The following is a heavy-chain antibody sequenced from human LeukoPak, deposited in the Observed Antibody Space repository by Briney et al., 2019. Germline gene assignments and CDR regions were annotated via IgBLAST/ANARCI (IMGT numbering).Heavy chain of an antibody. CDR2: IYSDGRT. Sequence: GGSLRLSCAASGFTFSSYEMNWVRQAPGKGLQWASVIYSDGRTYYADSVKGRFTVSRDNSKNTLYLQMNSLRAEDTAVYYCARERRDSGSYYLDYWGQGTLVTVSS. V-gene: IGHV3-53*01. CDR3: ARERRDSGSYYLDY. J-gene: IGHJ4*02. CDR1: GFTFSSYE. D-gene: IGHD1-26*01.